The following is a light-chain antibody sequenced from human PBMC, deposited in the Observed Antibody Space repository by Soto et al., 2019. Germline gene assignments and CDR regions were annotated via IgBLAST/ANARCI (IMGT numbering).Light chain of an antibody. J-gene: IGKJ1*01. CDR2: AAS. V-gene: IGKV1-39*01. CDR1: QSISSY. CDR3: PQSNRTPRT. Sequence: DIQMTQSSSSLSASVGDRVTITRRASQSISSYLNWYQQKPGKAPKLLIYAASSLQSGVPSRFSGSGSGTDFTLTISSLQPEYLATCYRPQSNRTPRTLVQGTRLGIK.